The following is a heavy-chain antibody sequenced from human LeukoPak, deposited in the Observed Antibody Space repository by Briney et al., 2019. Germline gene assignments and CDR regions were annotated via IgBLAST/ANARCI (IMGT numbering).Heavy chain of an antibody. Sequence: PGGSLRLSCTASGFTFSSYGMHWVRQAPGKGLEWVAFIRYDGRKEYYADPLKGRFTISRDNSKNTLYLQMNSLRAEDTAVYYCAKTPYGGTVGYFDYWGQGTLVTVSS. CDR2: IRYDGRKE. CDR1: GFTFSSYG. J-gene: IGHJ4*02. D-gene: IGHD4/OR15-4a*01. V-gene: IGHV3-30*02. CDR3: AKTPYGGTVGYFDY.